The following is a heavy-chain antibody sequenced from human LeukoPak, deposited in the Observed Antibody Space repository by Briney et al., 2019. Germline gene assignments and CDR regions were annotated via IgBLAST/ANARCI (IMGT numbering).Heavy chain of an antibody. CDR2: INHSGST. CDR1: GGSFSGYY. V-gene: IGHV4-34*01. J-gene: IGHJ4*02. Sequence: SETLSLTCAVYGGSFSGYYWSWIRQPPGKGLEWIGEINHSGSTNYNPSLKSRVTISVDTSKNQFSLKLSSVTAADTAVYYCARGGPHYYGSGSKTDYWGQGTLVTVSS. D-gene: IGHD3-10*01. CDR3: ARGGPHYYGSGSKTDY.